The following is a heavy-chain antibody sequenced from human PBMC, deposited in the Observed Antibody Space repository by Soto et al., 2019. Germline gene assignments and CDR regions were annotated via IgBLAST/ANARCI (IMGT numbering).Heavy chain of an antibody. Sequence: ASVKVSCKASGDTFTSYYMHWVRQAPGQGLEWMGIINPSGGSTGYAQKFQGRVTMTRDTSTSTVYMELSSLRSEDTAVYYCARGSRPREVPYYFDYWGQGTLVTVSS. CDR2: INPSGGST. CDR1: GDTFTSYY. CDR3: ARGSRPREVPYYFDY. J-gene: IGHJ4*02. D-gene: IGHD1-26*01. V-gene: IGHV1-46*03.